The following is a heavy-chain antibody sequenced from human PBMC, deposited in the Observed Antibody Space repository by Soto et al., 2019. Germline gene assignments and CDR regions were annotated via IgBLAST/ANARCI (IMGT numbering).Heavy chain of an antibody. J-gene: IGHJ4*02. V-gene: IGHV3-23*01. CDR1: GFTFNNYA. Sequence: PWGSLRLSCAAFGFTFNNYAMNWVRQAPGKGLEWVATISATGGSTYYADSVKGRFTISRDNSKNTLYLQMNGLRVEDTAVYYCAKDRLAGNFDYWGQGTQVTVSS. CDR2: ISATGGST. CDR3: AKDRLAGNFDY.